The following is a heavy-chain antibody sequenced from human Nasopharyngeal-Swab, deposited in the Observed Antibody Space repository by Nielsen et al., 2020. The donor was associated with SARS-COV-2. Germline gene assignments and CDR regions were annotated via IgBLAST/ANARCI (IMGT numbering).Heavy chain of an antibody. Sequence: SETLSLTCTVSGGSISSGDYYWSWIRQPPGKGLEWIGYIYYSGSTYYNPSLKSRVTISVDTSKNQFSLKLSSVTAAGTAVYYCARDRGVRGVDWFDPWGQGTLVTVSS. J-gene: IGHJ5*02. V-gene: IGHV4-30-4*01. D-gene: IGHD3-10*01. CDR2: IYYSGST. CDR3: ARDRGVRGVDWFDP. CDR1: GGSISSGDYY.